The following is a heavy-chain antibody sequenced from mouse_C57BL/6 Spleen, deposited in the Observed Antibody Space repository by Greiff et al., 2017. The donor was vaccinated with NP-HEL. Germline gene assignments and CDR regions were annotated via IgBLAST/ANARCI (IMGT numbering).Heavy chain of an antibody. J-gene: IGHJ3*01. Sequence: VQLQQSGPELVKPGASVKISCKASGYSFTGYYMNWVKQSPEKSLEWIGEINPSTGGTTYNQKFKAKATLTVDKSSSTAYMQLKSLTSEDSAVYYCAGGDDYERVAYWGQGTLVTVSA. V-gene: IGHV1-42*01. D-gene: IGHD2-4*01. CDR1: GYSFTGYY. CDR2: INPSTGGT. CDR3: AGGDDYERVAY.